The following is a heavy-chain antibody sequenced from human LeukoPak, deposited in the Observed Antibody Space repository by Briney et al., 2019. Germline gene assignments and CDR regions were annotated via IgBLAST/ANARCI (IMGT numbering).Heavy chain of an antibody. CDR2: IIPIFGTA. J-gene: IGHJ4*02. D-gene: IGHD3-9*01. V-gene: IGHV1-69*05. CDR3: ARDIDDILTGYGGFDY. Sequence: SVKVSCKASGGTFSSYAIGWMRQAPGQGLEWMGGIIPIFGTANYAQKFQGRVTITTDESTSTAYMEPSSLRSEDTAVYYCARDIDDILTGYGGFDYWGQGTLVTVSS. CDR1: GGTFSSYA.